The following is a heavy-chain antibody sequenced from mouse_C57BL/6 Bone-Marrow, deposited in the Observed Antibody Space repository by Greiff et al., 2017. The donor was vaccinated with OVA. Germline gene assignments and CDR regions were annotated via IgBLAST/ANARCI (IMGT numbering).Heavy chain of an antibody. CDR1: GYTFTSYW. J-gene: IGHJ2*01. Sequence: VQLQQPGAELVKPGASVKLSCKASGYTFTSYWMQWVKQRPGQGLEWIGEIDPSDSYTNYNQKFKGKATLTVDTSSSTAYMQLSSLTSEDSAVYYCARVTAQAHFDYWGQGTTLTVSS. D-gene: IGHD3-2*02. CDR3: ARVTAQAHFDY. V-gene: IGHV1-50*01. CDR2: IDPSDSYT.